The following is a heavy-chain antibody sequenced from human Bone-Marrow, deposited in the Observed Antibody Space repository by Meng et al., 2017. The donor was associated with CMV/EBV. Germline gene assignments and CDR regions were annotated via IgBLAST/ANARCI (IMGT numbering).Heavy chain of an antibody. CDR1: GGSISSSSYY. CDR3: ARVTTSSGWYGMDV. D-gene: IGHD6-19*01. Sequence: GSLRLSCTVSGGSISSSSYYWGWIRQPPGKGLEWIGSIYYSGSTNYNPSLKSRVTISVDTSKNQFSLKLSSVTAADTAVYYCARVTTSSGWYGMDVWGQGTTVTVSS. J-gene: IGHJ6*02. V-gene: IGHV4-39*07. CDR2: IYYSGST.